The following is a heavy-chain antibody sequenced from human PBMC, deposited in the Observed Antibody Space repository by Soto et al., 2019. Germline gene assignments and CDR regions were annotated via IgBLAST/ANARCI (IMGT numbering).Heavy chain of an antibody. CDR2: ISYDGSNK. CDR1: GFTFSSYG. Sequence: QVQLVESGGGVVQPGRSLRLSCAASGFTFSSYGMHWVRQAPGKGLEWVAVISYDGSNKYYADSVKGRFTISRDNSKNTLYLQMNSMRAEDTAVYYWAKGGTAYCGGDCYARYFQHWGQGTLVTVSS. CDR3: AKGGTAYCGGDCYARYFQH. J-gene: IGHJ1*01. V-gene: IGHV3-30*18. D-gene: IGHD2-21*02.